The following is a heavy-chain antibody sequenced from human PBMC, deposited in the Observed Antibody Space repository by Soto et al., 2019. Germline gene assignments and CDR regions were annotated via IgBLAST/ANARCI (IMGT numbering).Heavy chain of an antibody. D-gene: IGHD2-15*01. CDR2: IYTCGST. CDR1: GRPISSYS. Sequence: SQMLRVTSSVVGRPISSYSLRRIRRPTGKGLEWMRRIYTCGSTNYIPSLKSRVTMSVDTSKNHFSGKLSSVTPADTVVYYCESSPIVEGCFEIWRHGTLATVSS. CDR3: ESSPIVEGCFEI. V-gene: IGHV4-4*07. J-gene: IGHJ4*01.